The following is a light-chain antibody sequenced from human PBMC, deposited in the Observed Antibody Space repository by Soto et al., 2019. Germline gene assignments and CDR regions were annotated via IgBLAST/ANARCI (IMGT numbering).Light chain of an antibody. CDR2: GAS. J-gene: IGKJ1*01. Sequence: EIVMTQSPATLSVSPGERATLSCRASQSVYSNLAWDKQKPGQAPRLLIFGASTEAAGISARFSGSGSGTEFTLTISSLQSEDFAVYYCQQYHNWPWTFGQGTKVEIK. V-gene: IGKV3-15*01. CDR3: QQYHNWPWT. CDR1: QSVYSN.